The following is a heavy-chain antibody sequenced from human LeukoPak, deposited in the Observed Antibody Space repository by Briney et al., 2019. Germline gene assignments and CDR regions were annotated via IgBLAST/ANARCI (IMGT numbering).Heavy chain of an antibody. CDR1: GFTFSSYA. Sequence: PGGSLRLSCAASGFTFSSYAMHWVRQAPGKGLEWVAVISYDGSNKYYADSVKGRFTISRDNSKNTLYLQMNSLRAEDTAVYYCASDTLRYSSGWYLPGYWGQGTLVTVSS. CDR2: ISYDGSNK. V-gene: IGHV3-30*04. CDR3: ASDTLRYSSGWYLPGY. J-gene: IGHJ4*02. D-gene: IGHD6-19*01.